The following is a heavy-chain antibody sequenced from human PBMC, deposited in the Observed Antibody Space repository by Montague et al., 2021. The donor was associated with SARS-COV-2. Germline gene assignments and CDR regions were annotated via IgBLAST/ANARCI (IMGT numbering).Heavy chain of an antibody. CDR3: ARRGDYGGPRFDY. Sequence: SGTLSLTCTVSGGSVSSRSYYWGWIRQPPGKGLEWIGSIYYSGSTHYTPSLKSRVTISVDTSKNQFSLKLSSVTAADTAVYYCARRGDYGGPRFDYWGQGTLVSVSS. D-gene: IGHD4-23*01. CDR2: IYYSGST. J-gene: IGHJ4*02. CDR1: GGSVSSRSYY. V-gene: IGHV4-39*01.